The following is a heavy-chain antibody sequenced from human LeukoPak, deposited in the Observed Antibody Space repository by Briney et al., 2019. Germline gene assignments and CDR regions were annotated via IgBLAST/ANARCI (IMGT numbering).Heavy chain of an antibody. Sequence: GGSLRLSCAVSAFTFSSSAMSWVRQAPGKGLEWVSTVSGSGGGTFYADSVKGRFTISRDNSKNTLFLQMNTLRAEDTAVYYCARAATPNYYDSSPTAFDIWGQGTMVTVSS. D-gene: IGHD3-22*01. J-gene: IGHJ3*02. CDR3: ARAATPNYYDSSPTAFDI. CDR1: AFTFSSSA. CDR2: VSGSGGGT. V-gene: IGHV3-23*01.